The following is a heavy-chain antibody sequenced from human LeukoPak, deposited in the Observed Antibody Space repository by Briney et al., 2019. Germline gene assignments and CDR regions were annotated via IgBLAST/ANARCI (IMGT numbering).Heavy chain of an antibody. CDR3: ARVSVAGSVIDAFDM. V-gene: IGHV3-21*01. D-gene: IGHD6-19*01. CDR1: GFTFTNYS. J-gene: IGHJ3*02. CDR2: ISGSSVYR. Sequence: GGSLRLSCAATGFTFTNYSIHWVRQAPGKGLEWVSCISGSSVYRYYADSVNGRFTISRDNAKNSLYLQMNSLRAEDTAVYYCARVSVAGSVIDAFDMWGQGTMVTVSS.